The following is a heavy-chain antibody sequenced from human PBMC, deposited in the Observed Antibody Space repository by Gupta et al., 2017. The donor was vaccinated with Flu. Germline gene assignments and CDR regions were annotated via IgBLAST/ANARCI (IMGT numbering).Heavy chain of an antibody. Sequence: EVQLVESGGGLVQPGGSLRLSCAASGITFSSYWMHWVRQAPGKGLVWVSRINRDGSSTSYADSVKGRFTISRDNAKNTLYLQMNTLRAEDTAVYYCAKGGARHGDYWGQGTLVTVSS. CDR1: GITFSSYW. V-gene: IGHV3-74*01. CDR3: AKGGARHGDY. J-gene: IGHJ4*02. D-gene: IGHD1-26*01. CDR2: INRDGSST.